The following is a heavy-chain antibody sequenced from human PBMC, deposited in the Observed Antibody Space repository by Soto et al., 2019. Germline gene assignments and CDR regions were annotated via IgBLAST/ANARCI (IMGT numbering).Heavy chain of an antibody. Sequence: QVQLQESGPGLVEPAGTLSLTCAVSGSPIRSYNWWSWVRQPPGKGLEWIGEIHHDGGTNYNTSLKSRVTISVDNAKNHLSLNLNSVTAADAAIYYCARMPYSYYAMDVWGQGTTVTVSS. CDR2: IHHDGGT. CDR3: ARMPYSYYAMDV. CDR1: GSPIRSYNW. J-gene: IGHJ6*02. V-gene: IGHV4-4*02. D-gene: IGHD2-2*01.